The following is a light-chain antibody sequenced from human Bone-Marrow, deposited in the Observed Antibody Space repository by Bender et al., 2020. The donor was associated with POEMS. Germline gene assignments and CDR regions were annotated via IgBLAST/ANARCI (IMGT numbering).Light chain of an antibody. J-gene: IGLJ3*02. CDR2: TNN. CDR3: VAWDASLNGWV. Sequence: QSVLTQPPSVSGTPGQRVTISCSGSGSNIGGYPVNWYQQLPGTAPRLLIYTNNERPSGVPDRFSGSKSGTSASLAITGLQVEDEAIYFCVAWDASLNGWVFGGGTKLTVL. CDR1: GSNIGGYP. V-gene: IGLV1-44*01.